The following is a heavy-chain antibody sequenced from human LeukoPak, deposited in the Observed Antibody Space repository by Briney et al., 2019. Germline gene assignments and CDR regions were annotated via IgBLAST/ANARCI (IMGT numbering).Heavy chain of an antibody. CDR3: AKAYIAAAGAHIDY. V-gene: IGHV3-9*01. J-gene: IGHJ4*02. CDR1: GFTFDDYA. CDR2: ICWNSGSI. D-gene: IGHD6-13*01. Sequence: GGSLRLSCAASGFTFDDYAMHWVRQAPGKGLEWVSGICWNSGSIGYADSVKGRFTISRDNAKNSLYLQMNSLRAEDAALYYCAKAYIAAAGAHIDYWGQGTLVTVSS.